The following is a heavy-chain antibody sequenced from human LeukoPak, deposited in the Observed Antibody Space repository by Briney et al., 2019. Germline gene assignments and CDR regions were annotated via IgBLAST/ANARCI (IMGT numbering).Heavy chain of an antibody. CDR1: GYSFSNYG. Sequence: GASVKVSCKGSGYSFSNYGITWVRQAPGQGLEWMGRISTSSGDTNFAQSLQGRLTITTDTSTSTVYMELLSLSSDDTAVYYWASNPYHRLGPPLDLWGQGTMVTVSS. CDR3: ASNPYHRLGPPLDL. J-gene: IGHJ5*02. CDR2: ISTSSGDT. V-gene: IGHV1-18*01. D-gene: IGHD2-2*01.